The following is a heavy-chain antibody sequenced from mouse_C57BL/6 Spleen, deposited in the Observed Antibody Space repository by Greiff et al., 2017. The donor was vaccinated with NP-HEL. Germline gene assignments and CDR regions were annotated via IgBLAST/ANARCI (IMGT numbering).Heavy chain of an antibody. CDR1: GYTFTSYW. V-gene: IGHV1-69*01. CDR2: IDPSDSYT. D-gene: IGHD2-3*01. J-gene: IGHJ4*01. Sequence: VQLQQPGAELVMPGASVKLSCKASGYTFTSYWMHWVKQRPGQGLEWIGEIDPSDSYTNYNQKFKGKSTLTVDKSSSTAYMQLSSLTSEDSAVYYCARRGYDGYRYYYAMDYWGQGTSVTVSS. CDR3: ARRGYDGYRYYYAMDY.